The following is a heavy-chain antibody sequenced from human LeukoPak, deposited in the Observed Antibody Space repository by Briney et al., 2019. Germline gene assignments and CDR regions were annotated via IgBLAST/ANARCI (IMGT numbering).Heavy chain of an antibody. D-gene: IGHD3-16*02. CDR1: GFSFSSYG. J-gene: IGHJ4*02. CDR3: AKDIRVWGSYRYPCLDY. Sequence: GRCVRLSCAASGFSFSSYGMHWVRQAPGKGLEWVAVISYDGDNKYYADSVNGRLTISRDNSKNTLSLQMDSLRAEDTAVYYCAKDIRVWGSYRYPCLDYWGQGTLVPVSA. CDR2: ISYDGDNK. V-gene: IGHV3-30*18.